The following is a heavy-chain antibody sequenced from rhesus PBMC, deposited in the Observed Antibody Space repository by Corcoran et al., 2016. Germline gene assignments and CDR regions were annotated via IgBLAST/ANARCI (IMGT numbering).Heavy chain of an antibody. CDR2: INGNSGST. D-gene: IGHD3-3*01. J-gene: IGHJ5-1*01. CDR1: GAPISSYW. CDR3: ARDRYNLSNV. V-gene: IGHV4-80*01. Sequence: QVQLQESGPGLVKPSETLSLTCAVSGAPISSYWRRLIRQPPGKGLEWIGEINGNSGSTYYNPSLKSRVSISKDASKNQFSLKLNSVTAADTAVYYCARDRYNLSNVWGPGVLVTVSS.